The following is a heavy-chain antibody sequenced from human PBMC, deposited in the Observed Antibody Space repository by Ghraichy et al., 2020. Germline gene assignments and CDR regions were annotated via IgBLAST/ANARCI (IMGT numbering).Heavy chain of an antibody. CDR1: GITVSSNY. Sequence: GGSLRLSCAASGITVSSNYMTWVRQAPGKGLEWVSVLYSGGTTYYADSVKGRFTISRDSSKNTLLLQMNNLRAEDTAVYYCARSMNPYYFDYWGQGTLVTVSS. D-gene: IGHD6-6*01. V-gene: IGHV3-53*01. CDR3: ARSMNPYYFDY. CDR2: LYSGGTT. J-gene: IGHJ4*02.